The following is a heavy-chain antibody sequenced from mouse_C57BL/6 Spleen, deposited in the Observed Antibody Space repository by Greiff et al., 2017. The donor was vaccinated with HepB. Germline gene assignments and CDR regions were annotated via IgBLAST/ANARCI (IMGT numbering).Heavy chain of an antibody. V-gene: IGHV1-69*01. Sequence: QVQLQQPGAELVMPGASVKLSCKASGYTFTSYWMHWVKQRPGQGLEWIGEIDPSDSYTNYNQKFKGKSTLTVDKSSSTAYMQLSSVTSEDSAVYYCARGDYSNSAWFAYWGQGTLVTVSA. CDR3: ARGDYSNSAWFAY. CDR1: GYTFTSYW. CDR2: IDPSDSYT. J-gene: IGHJ3*01. D-gene: IGHD2-5*01.